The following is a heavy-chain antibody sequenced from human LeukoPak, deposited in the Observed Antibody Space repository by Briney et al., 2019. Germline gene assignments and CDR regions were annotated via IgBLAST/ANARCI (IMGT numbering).Heavy chain of an antibody. J-gene: IGHJ5*02. Sequence: SETLSLTCAVYGGSFSGYYWSWIRQPPGKGLEWIGEINHSGSTNYNPSLKSRVTISVDASKNQFSLKLSSVTAADTAVYYCARGGYSYGYNWFDPWGQGNLVTVSS. CDR1: GGSFSGYY. CDR2: INHSGST. V-gene: IGHV4-34*01. CDR3: ARGGYSYGYNWFDP. D-gene: IGHD5-18*01.